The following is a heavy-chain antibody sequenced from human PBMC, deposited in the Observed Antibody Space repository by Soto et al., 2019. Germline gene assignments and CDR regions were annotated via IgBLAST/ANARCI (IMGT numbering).Heavy chain of an antibody. Sequence: PGGSLRLSCAASGFTFSSYGMHWVRQAPGKGLEWVAVISYDGSNKYYADSVKGRFTISRDNSKNTLYLQMSSLRAEGTAVYYCAKDRHGYYGYYDGMDVGGQGTTVTVSS. D-gene: IGHD3-10*01. CDR1: GFTFSSYG. V-gene: IGHV3-30*18. J-gene: IGHJ6*01. CDR2: ISYDGSNK. CDR3: AKDRHGYYGYYDGMDV.